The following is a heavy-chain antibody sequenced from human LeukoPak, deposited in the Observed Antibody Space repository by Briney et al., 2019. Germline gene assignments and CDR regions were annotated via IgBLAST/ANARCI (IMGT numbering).Heavy chain of an antibody. V-gene: IGHV3-21*01. J-gene: IGHJ4*02. CDR3: ATDGGPEDY. D-gene: IGHD6-25*01. CDR1: GFTFSSYS. CDR2: ISSRSNYI. Sequence: GGSLRLSCAASGFTFSSYSLSWVRQAPGKGLEWVSSISSRSNYIYYADSLKDRFTISRVNARNSLYLQMDSLGVEDTAVYYCATDGGPEDYWGQGTLVTVSS.